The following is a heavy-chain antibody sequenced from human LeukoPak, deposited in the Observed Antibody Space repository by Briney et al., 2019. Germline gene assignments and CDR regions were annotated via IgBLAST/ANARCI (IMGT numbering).Heavy chain of an antibody. CDR1: GFTFTYW. CDR2: IKQDGSEK. Sequence: GGSLRLSCAASGFTFTYWMSWVRQAPGKGLEWVANIKQDGSEKYYVGSVKGRFTISRDNAKKSLYLQMSSLRAEDTAVYYCASGFLDDFWSGHFWGQGTLVTVSS. J-gene: IGHJ4*02. CDR3: ASGFLDDFWSGHF. V-gene: IGHV3-7*01. D-gene: IGHD3-3*01.